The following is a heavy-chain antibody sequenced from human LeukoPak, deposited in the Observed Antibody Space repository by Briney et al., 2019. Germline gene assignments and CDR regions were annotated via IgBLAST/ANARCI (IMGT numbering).Heavy chain of an antibody. V-gene: IGHV5-51*01. J-gene: IGHJ4*02. CDR1: GYSFTSYW. CDR3: ARYHDYAVYFDY. CDR2: IYPGDSDT. Sequence: GESLKISCKGSGYSFTSYWIGWVRQMPGKGLEWMGIIYPGDSDTRYSPSFQGQVTITADKSITTAYLQWSSLKPSDTAMLYCARYHDYAVYFDYWGQGTLVTVSS. D-gene: IGHD4-17*01.